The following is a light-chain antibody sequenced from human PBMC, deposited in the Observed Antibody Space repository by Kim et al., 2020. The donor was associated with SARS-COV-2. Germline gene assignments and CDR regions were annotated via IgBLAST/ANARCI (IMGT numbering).Light chain of an antibody. CDR2: GAS. CDR3: QQFNNWPLYS. J-gene: IGKJ2*03. Sequence: EVMMTQSPATLSVSPGERATLSCRASQSVNSNLAWYQQKPGQAPRLLIYGASTRAYGVPARFSGSGSGTEFTLTISSLQSEDFAVYYCQQFNNWPLYSFGQGTKLEI. CDR1: QSVNSN. V-gene: IGKV3-15*01.